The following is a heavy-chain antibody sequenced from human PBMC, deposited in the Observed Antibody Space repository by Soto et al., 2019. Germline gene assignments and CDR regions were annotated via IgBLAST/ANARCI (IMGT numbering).Heavy chain of an antibody. CDR3: ARVDLYPYNCNYPGFYY. J-gene: IGHJ4*02. V-gene: IGHV1-69*02. CDR1: GGTFSSYT. Sequence: QVQLVQSGAEVKKPGSSVKVSCKASGGTFSSYTISWVRQAPGQGLEWMGRIIPILGIANYAQKFQGRVTITACKSTSTAYMELSSLRSEDTAVYYCARVDLYPYNCNYPGFYYWGQVTLVTVSS. CDR2: IIPILGIA. D-gene: IGHD1-7*01.